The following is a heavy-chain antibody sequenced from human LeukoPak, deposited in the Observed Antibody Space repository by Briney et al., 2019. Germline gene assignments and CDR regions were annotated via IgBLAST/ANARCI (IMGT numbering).Heavy chain of an antibody. Sequence: ASVKVSCKASGYTFTGYHMKWVRQAPGQELEWMGWINPKNGGTNFAQKFQGRVTMTRDTSISTAYMELSSLRSDDTAVYYCARGLYFYDTDYWGQGTLVTVSS. CDR3: ARGLYFYDTDY. CDR1: GYTFTGYH. CDR2: INPKNGGT. D-gene: IGHD3-22*01. J-gene: IGHJ4*02. V-gene: IGHV1-2*02.